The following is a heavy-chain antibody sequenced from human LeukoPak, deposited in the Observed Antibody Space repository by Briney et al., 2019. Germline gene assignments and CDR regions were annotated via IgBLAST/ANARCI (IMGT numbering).Heavy chain of an antibody. D-gene: IGHD6-13*01. CDR3: ARGRIAAAGNFDY. J-gene: IGHJ4*02. V-gene: IGHV4-59*01. Sequence: PSETLSLTCTVSGGSISSYYWSWIRQPPGKGLEWIGYIYYSGSTNYNPSLKSRVTISVDTSKNQFSLKLSSVTAADTAVYYCARGRIAAAGNFDYWGQGTLVTVSS. CDR2: IYYSGST. CDR1: GGSISSYY.